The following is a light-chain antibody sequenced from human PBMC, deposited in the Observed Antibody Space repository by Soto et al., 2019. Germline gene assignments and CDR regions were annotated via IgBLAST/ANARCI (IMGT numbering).Light chain of an antibody. CDR2: SGS. CDR3: QQGFSTPLS. CDR1: QTIANY. Sequence: GDIVTITCRTSQTIANYLNWHQQKPGQAPKVLIFSGSSLQSGVPSRFSGSGSGTEFTLTITSLQPEDSATYFCQQGFSTPLSFGGGTKVDI. V-gene: IGKV1-39*01. J-gene: IGKJ4*01.